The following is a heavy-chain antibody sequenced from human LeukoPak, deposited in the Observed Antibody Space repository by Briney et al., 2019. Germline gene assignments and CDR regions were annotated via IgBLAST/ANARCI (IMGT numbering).Heavy chain of an antibody. CDR2: IYYSGST. V-gene: IGHV4-31*03. Sequence: SQTLSLTCTVSGGSISSGGYYWSWIRQRPGKGLEWIGYIYYSGSTYYNPSLKSRVTISVDTSKNQFSLKLSSVTAADTAVYYCARAGMITFGGVIGLFDYWGQGTLVTVSS. D-gene: IGHD3-16*02. CDR1: GGSISSGGYY. CDR3: ARAGMITFGGVIGLFDY. J-gene: IGHJ4*02.